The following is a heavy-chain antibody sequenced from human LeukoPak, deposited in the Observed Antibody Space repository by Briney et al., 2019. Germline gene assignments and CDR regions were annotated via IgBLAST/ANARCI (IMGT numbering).Heavy chain of an antibody. D-gene: IGHD5-24*01. Sequence: SVKVSCKASGGTFSSYAISWVRQAPGQGLEWMGGIIPIFGTANYAQKFQGRVTITTDESTTTAYMELSSLRSEDTAVYYCARDGTGDGYNYGYWGQGTLVTVSS. CDR3: ARDGTGDGYNYGY. CDR2: IIPIFGTA. J-gene: IGHJ4*02. CDR1: GGTFSSYA. V-gene: IGHV1-69*05.